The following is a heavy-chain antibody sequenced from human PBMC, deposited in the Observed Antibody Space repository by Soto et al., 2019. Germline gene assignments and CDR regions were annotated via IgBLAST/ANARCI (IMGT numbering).Heavy chain of an antibody. CDR1: GFTFSDYY. J-gene: IGHJ6*03. D-gene: IGHD2-2*02. CDR2: ISSSGSTI. Sequence: GGSLRLSCAASGFTFSDYYMSWIRQAPGKGLEWVSYISSSGSTIYYADSVKGRFTISRDNAKNSLYLQMNSLRAEDTAVYYCASYNYYYYYMDVWGKGTTVTVSS. CDR3: ASYNYYYYYMDV. V-gene: IGHV3-11*01.